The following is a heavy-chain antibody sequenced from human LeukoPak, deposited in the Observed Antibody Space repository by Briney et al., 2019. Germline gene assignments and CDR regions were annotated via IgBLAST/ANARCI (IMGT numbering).Heavy chain of an antibody. CDR2: ITSSSSYI. Sequence: GGSLRLSCAASGFTFSTYSMNWVRQAPGKGLEWVSSITSSSSYIYYADSVKGRFTISRDNAKNSLCLQMNSLRAEDTAVYYCAKAGDSGYDYYGAFDIWGQGTMVTVSS. J-gene: IGHJ3*02. CDR3: AKAGDSGYDYYGAFDI. CDR1: GFTFSTYS. D-gene: IGHD5-12*01. V-gene: IGHV3-21*04.